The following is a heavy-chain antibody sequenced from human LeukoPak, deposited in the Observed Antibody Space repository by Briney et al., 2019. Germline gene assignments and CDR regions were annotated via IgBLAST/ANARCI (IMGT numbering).Heavy chain of an antibody. D-gene: IGHD3-22*01. Sequence: GGSLRLSCAVSGFTFSSYEMNWVRQAPGKGLEWVSYISSSGRTKYYADSVKGRFTISRDNANNSLYLQMNSLRAEDTAVYYCAKEEYYYDSSGYYPDYWGQGTLVTVSS. CDR2: ISSSGRTK. CDR1: GFTFSSYE. J-gene: IGHJ4*02. V-gene: IGHV3-48*03. CDR3: AKEEYYYDSSGYYPDY.